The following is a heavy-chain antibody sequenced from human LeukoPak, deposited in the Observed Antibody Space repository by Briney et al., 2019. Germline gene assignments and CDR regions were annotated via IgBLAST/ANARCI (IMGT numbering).Heavy chain of an antibody. CDR1: GFTFSSYS. CDR3: ARDRARTYYYDGSGYYVGSAFDI. J-gene: IGHJ3*02. CDR2: ISSSSSYI. V-gene: IGHV3-21*01. D-gene: IGHD3-22*01. Sequence: PGGSLRLSCAASGFTFSSYSMNWVRQAPGKGPEWVSSISSSSSYIYYADSVKGRFTISRDNAKNSLYLQMNSLRAEDTAVYYCARDRARTYYYDGSGYYVGSAFDIWGQGTMVTVSS.